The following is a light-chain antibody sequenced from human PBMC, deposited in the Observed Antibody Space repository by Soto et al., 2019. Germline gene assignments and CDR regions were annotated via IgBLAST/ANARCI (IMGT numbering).Light chain of an antibody. CDR1: QSVSSK. Sequence: EIVMTQSPPTLSLSPGESATLSCWASQSVSSKLAWYQQRPGQAPRLLIYGAFTRATGVPARFSGSGSGTEFTLTITSLQSEDFAVYYCQQYHTWPPLTFGGGTKVEIK. V-gene: IGKV3-15*01. J-gene: IGKJ4*01. CDR3: QQYHTWPPLT. CDR2: GAF.